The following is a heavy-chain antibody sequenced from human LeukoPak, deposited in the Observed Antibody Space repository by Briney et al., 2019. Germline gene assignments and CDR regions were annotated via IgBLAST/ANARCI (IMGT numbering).Heavy chain of an antibody. Sequence: SQTLSLTCAISGDSVSSNSATWNWIRQSPSRGLEWLGRTYYRSKWYNEYAVPVKSRISINPDTSKNQFSLQLNSVTAADTAVYYCARADSYGSRIDYWGQGTLVTVSS. CDR1: GDSVSSNSAT. CDR2: TYYRSKWYN. D-gene: IGHD5-18*01. V-gene: IGHV6-1*01. CDR3: ARADSYGSRIDY. J-gene: IGHJ4*02.